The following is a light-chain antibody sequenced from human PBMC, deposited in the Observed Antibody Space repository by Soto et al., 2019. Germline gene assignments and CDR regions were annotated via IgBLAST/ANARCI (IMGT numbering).Light chain of an antibody. Sequence: DIVMTQSPDSLAVSLGERATINCKSSQSVLYSSNNKNYLAWYQQKPGQPPKLLIYWASTRKSGVPDRFSGSGSGTDFTRTISSLQAEDVAGYYCQQYYSTPPAFGQGTKVEIK. CDR1: QSVLYSSNNKNY. V-gene: IGKV4-1*01. CDR2: WAS. CDR3: QQYYSTPPA. J-gene: IGKJ1*01.